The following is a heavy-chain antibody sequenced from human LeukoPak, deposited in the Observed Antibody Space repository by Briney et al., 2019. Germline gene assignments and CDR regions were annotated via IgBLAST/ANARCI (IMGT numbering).Heavy chain of an antibody. J-gene: IGHJ4*02. CDR3: AREVNSSTWRPLDF. CDR2: IYTSGST. Sequence: PSETLSLTCTVSGGSISSYYWSWIQQPAGKGLEWIGRIYTSGSTNYNPSLKSRLTMSVDTSNNLFSLKLTSMTAADTAAYYCAREVNSSTWRPLDFWGQGTLVTVSS. V-gene: IGHV4-4*07. CDR1: GGSISSYY. D-gene: IGHD6-13*01.